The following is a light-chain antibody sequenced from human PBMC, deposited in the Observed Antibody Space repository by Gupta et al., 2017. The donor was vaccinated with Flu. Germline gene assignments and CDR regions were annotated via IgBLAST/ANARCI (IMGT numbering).Light chain of an antibody. CDR3: LQANSFPWT. CDR2: AAS. CDR1: QGISNW. J-gene: IGKJ1*01. V-gene: IGKV1-12*01. Sequence: GDRVTITVRASQGISNWLVWYQQKPGKSPNLLIYAASSLHRGVPSRFSGSGSGTDVTLTISTLQPEDFATYYCLQANSFPWTFGQGTKVDIK.